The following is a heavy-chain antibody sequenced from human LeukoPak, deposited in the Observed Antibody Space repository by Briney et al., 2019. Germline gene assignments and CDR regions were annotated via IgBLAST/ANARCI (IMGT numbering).Heavy chain of an antibody. J-gene: IGHJ5*02. D-gene: IGHD1-26*01. CDR2: IYYSGST. CDR1: GGSISSGGYY. V-gene: IGHV4-31*03. Sequence: SQTLSLTCTVSGGSISSGGYYWSWIRQHPGKGLEWIGYIYYSGSTYYNPSLKSRVTISVDTSKNQFSLKLSSVTAADTAVYYCARDVSGSYYLLGWFDPWGQGTLVTVSS. CDR3: ARDVSGSYYLLGWFDP.